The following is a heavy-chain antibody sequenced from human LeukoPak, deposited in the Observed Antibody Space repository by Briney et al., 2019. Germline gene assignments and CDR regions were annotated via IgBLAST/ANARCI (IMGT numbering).Heavy chain of an antibody. CDR2: IYHSGST. V-gene: IGHV4-30-2*01. CDR1: GGSISSGGYS. Sequence: SQTLSLTCAVSGGSISSGGYSWSWIRQPPGKGLEWIGYIYHSGSTYYNPSLKSRVTISVDRSKNQFSLKLSSVTAADTAVYYCARGMGDFWSGYYQSYGMDVWGQGTTVTVSS. J-gene: IGHJ6*02. D-gene: IGHD3-3*01. CDR3: ARGMGDFWSGYYQSYGMDV.